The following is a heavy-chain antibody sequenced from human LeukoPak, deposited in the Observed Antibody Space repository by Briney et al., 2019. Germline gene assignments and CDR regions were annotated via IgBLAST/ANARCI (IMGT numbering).Heavy chain of an antibody. CDR2: INTDGTSR. V-gene: IGHV3-74*01. CDR3: ARPKDSGDSVVAFDS. Sequence: GGSLRLSCELSGFTFSNFWIHWVRRAPGKGLMWVSRINTDGTSRVYADSVKGRFTINRDNAENTLYLQLSSLRGEDTAVYYCARPKDSGDSVVAFDSWGQGTLVTVSS. CDR1: GFTFSNFW. D-gene: IGHD4-17*01. J-gene: IGHJ4*02.